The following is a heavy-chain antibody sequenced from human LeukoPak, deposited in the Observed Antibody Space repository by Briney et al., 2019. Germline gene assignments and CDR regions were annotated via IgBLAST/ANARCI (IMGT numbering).Heavy chain of an antibody. V-gene: IGHV1-24*01. D-gene: IGHD6-13*01. J-gene: IGHJ4*02. CDR2: FDPEDGET. Sequence: GASVKVSCKVSGYTLSELSIHWVRQSPGKGLEWMGAFDPEDGETIYAQKFQGRFTMTEDTSTDTAYMDLSSLRSEDTAVYFCVTELDEAAGGLFDFWGQGTLVTVSS. CDR1: GYTLSELS. CDR3: VTELDEAAGGLFDF.